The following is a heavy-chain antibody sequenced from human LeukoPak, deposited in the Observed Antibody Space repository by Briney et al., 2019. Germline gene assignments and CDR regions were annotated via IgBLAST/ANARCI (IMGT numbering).Heavy chain of an antibody. D-gene: IGHD4-17*01. J-gene: IGHJ4*02. CDR1: GGSFSGYY. Sequence: NSSETLSLTCAVYGGSFSGYYWSWIRQPPGKGLEWIGEINHSGSTNYNPSLKSRVTISVDTSKNQFSLKLSSVAAADTAVYYCASSQTTGTGYWGQGTLVTVSS. CDR3: ASSQTTGTGY. CDR2: INHSGST. V-gene: IGHV4-34*01.